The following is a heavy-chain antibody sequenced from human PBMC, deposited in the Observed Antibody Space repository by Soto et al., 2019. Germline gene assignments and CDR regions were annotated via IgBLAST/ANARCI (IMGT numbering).Heavy chain of an antibody. CDR1: GYTFTSYG. CDR2: ISDHNGNT. Sequence: QVQLVQSGAEVKKPGASVKVSCKASGYTFTSYGISWVRQAPGQGLEWMGWISDHNGNTNYTQKLQGRVTMTTDTSTSTAYLELRTLKSDDTAVYYWAMVLPPFDPWGQGTLVTVSS. CDR3: AMVLPPFDP. J-gene: IGHJ5*02. D-gene: IGHD3-10*01. V-gene: IGHV1-18*01.